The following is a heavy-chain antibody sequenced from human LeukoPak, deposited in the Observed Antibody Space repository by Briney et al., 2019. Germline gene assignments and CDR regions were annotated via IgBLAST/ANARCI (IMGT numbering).Heavy chain of an antibody. CDR3: ARHFTGPGTYTPYFGMDV. CDR1: GGSIRSYY. V-gene: IGHV4-59*08. CDR2: AYYSGST. J-gene: IGHJ6*02. Sequence: KPSETLSLTCTVSGGSIRSYYCSWIRQPPGKGLEWVGYAYYSGSTSYNPSLKSRVTISVDASKNQFSLKLSSVTAADTAVCYCARHFTGPGTYTPYFGMDVWGQGTTVTVSS. D-gene: IGHD3-16*01.